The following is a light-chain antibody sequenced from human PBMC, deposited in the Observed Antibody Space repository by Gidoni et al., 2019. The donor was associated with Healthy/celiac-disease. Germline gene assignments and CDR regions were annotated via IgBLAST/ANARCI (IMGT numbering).Light chain of an antibody. V-gene: IGLV1-40*01. CDR3: QSYDSSLSGRVV. J-gene: IGLJ2*01. CDR2: GNS. CDR1: SSNIGAGYD. Sequence: QSVLTQPPSVSGAPGQRVTISCTGSSSNIGAGYDVHWYQPLPGTAPKLLIYGNSNRPSGVPDRFSGSKSGTAASLAITGLQAEYEADYYCQSYDSSLSGRVVFGGGTKLTVL.